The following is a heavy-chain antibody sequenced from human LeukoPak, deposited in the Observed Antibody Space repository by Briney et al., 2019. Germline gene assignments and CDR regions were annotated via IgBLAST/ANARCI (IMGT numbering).Heavy chain of an antibody. D-gene: IGHD4-23*01. Sequence: PSETLSLTCAVYGGSFSGYYWSWIRQPPGKGLEWIWEINHSGSTNYNPSLKSRVTISVDTSKSQFSLKLSSVTAADTAVYYCARRGYGGNYNYFDYWGQGTLVTVSS. CDR2: INHSGST. J-gene: IGHJ4*02. V-gene: IGHV4-34*01. CDR1: GGSFSGYY. CDR3: ARRGYGGNYNYFDY.